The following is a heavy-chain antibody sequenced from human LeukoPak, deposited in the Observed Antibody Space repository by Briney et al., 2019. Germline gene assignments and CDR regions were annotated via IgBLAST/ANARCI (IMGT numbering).Heavy chain of an antibody. Sequence: GGSLRLSSAASGFTFSSYAMSWVRQAPGKGLEWVSAISGSGGSTYYADSVKGRFTISRDNSKNTLYLQMNSLRAEDTAVYYCAKSTPVRTSSWYYFDYWGQGTLVTVSS. CDR3: AKSTPVRTSSWYYFDY. J-gene: IGHJ4*02. D-gene: IGHD6-13*01. V-gene: IGHV3-23*01. CDR1: GFTFSSYA. CDR2: ISGSGGST.